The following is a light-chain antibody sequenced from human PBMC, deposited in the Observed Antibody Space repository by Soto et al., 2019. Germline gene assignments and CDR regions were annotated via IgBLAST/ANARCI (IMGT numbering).Light chain of an antibody. Sequence: EFVLTQSPGTLSLSPGDRATFSCRATQSVGDIYLAWYQQKAGQAPRLLIHGTSRRATGIPDRFSGSRSGTDFNLTSSRLEAEDFAMYYCQQYGTSVQVTFDQGTRL. CDR3: QQYGTSVQVT. J-gene: IGKJ5*01. CDR2: GTS. CDR1: QSVGDIY. V-gene: IGKV3-20*01.